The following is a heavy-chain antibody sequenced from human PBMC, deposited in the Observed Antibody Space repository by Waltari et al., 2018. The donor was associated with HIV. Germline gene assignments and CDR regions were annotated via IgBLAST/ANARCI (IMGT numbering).Heavy chain of an antibody. CDR2: ISGSGETT. Sequence: VQLLESGGGLVQPGGSLRLSCAASGFSFSDYALGWVRPAPGKGLQWVSTISGSGETTYYAESVVGRFTTSRDDSQNTLYLQMHSVRGEDTAVYFCAKGVSVATRTGFDSWGQGTMVIVSS. CDR3: AKGVSVATRTGFDS. D-gene: IGHD5-12*01. J-gene: IGHJ4*02. V-gene: IGHV3-23*01. CDR1: GFSFSDYA.